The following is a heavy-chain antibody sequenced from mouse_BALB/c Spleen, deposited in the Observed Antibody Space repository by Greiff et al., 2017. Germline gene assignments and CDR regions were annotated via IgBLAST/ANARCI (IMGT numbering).Heavy chain of an antibody. D-gene: IGHD2-4*01. CDR2: IWSGGST. Sequence: QVQLQQSGPGLVQPSQSLSITCTVSGFSLTSYGVHWVRQSPGKGLEWLGVIWSGGSTDYNAAFISRLSISKDNSKSQVFFKMNSLQANDTAIYYCAGPMITAEAWFAYWGQGTLVTVSA. V-gene: IGHV2-2*02. J-gene: IGHJ3*01. CDR3: AGPMITAEAWFAY. CDR1: GFSLTSYG.